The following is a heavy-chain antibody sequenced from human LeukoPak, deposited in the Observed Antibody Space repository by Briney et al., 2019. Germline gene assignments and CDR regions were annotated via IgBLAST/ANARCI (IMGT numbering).Heavy chain of an antibody. V-gene: IGHV5-51*01. J-gene: IGHJ3*02. Sequence: GESLKISCKGSGYSFTSYWIGWVRQMPGKGLEWMGIIYPGDSDTRYSPSIQGQVTISAVKSISTAYLQWSSLKASDTAMYYCARLRDYGGNSAAFDIWGQGTMVTVSS. D-gene: IGHD4-23*01. CDR2: IYPGDSDT. CDR1: GYSFTSYW. CDR3: ARLRDYGGNSAAFDI.